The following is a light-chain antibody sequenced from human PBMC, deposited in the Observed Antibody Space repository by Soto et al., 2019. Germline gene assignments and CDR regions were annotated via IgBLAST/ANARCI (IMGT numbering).Light chain of an antibody. J-gene: IGLJ2*01. Sequence: QSALTQPASVSGSPGQSITIPCTGTISDVGRYNLVSWYQQHPDKAPKLIIYEDIERPSGVSHRFSGSTSGNTASLTISGLQTEDEAKYFCCSYAGGASVVFGGGTKLTVL. V-gene: IGLV2-23*01. CDR2: EDI. CDR3: CSYAGGASVV. CDR1: ISDVGRYNL.